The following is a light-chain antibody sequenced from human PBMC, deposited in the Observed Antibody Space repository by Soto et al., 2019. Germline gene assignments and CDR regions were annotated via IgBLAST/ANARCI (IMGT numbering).Light chain of an antibody. Sequence: EIVLTQSPATLSLSPGERATLSCRASQSVSTYLAWYQQKPGQAPRLLIYDASNRATGIPARFSGSGSGTDFTPTISSLEPEYFAVYYCQRRSNWLTFGGGTKVEIK. CDR1: QSVSTY. CDR3: QRRSNWLT. CDR2: DAS. J-gene: IGKJ4*02. V-gene: IGKV3-11*01.